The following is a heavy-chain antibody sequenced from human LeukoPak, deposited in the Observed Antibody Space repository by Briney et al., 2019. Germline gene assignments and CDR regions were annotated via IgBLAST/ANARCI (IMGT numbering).Heavy chain of an antibody. Sequence: GASVKVSCKASGYTFTGYYMHWVRQAPGQGLEWMGWINPNSGGTNYAQKFQGWVTMTRDTSISTAYMELSRLRSDDTAVYYCARRHSSSSRRGFVYWGQGTLVTVSS. V-gene: IGHV1-2*04. J-gene: IGHJ4*02. CDR2: INPNSGGT. D-gene: IGHD6-6*01. CDR3: ARRHSSSSRRGFVY. CDR1: GYTFTGYY.